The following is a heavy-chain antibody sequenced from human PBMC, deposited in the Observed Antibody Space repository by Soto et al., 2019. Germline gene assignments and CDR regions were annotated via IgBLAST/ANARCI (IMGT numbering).Heavy chain of an antibody. V-gene: IGHV3-23*01. CDR3: AKRVEYSSWTHYFDS. CDR1: GFTLNRYG. J-gene: IGHJ4*02. CDR2: ISDSGGDT. Sequence: GGGLRLSCAAPGFTLNRYGVSWVRPAPGKGLEWVSSISDSGGDTYYADSVKGRFTICRDNSKNTLYLQVNSLRAEDTAVYYCAKRVEYSSWTHYFDSWGQGTLVTVSS. D-gene: IGHD6-6*01.